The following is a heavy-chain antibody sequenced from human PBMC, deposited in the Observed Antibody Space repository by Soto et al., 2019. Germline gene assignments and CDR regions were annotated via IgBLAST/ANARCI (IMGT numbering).Heavy chain of an antibody. CDR2: ISYDGSNK. CDR1: GFTFSSYG. D-gene: IGHD4-17*01. J-gene: IGHJ4*02. Sequence: PGGSLRLSCAASGFTFSSYGMHWVRQAPGKGLEWVAVISYDGSNKYYADSVKGRFTISRDNSKNTLYLQMNSLRAEDTAVYYCAKNPTTVTTLDLADPVIDEKEYYFDYWGQGTLVTVSS. CDR3: AKNPTTVTTLDLADPVIDEKEYYFDY. V-gene: IGHV3-30*18.